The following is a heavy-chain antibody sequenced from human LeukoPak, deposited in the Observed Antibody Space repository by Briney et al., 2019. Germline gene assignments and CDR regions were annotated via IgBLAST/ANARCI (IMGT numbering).Heavy chain of an antibody. CDR1: GFTVSNNY. Sequence: GGSLRLSCAASGFTVSNNYMSWVRQAPGKGVEWVSVIYSSGSTDYADSVKGRFTTYRDNSKNTLYLQMNSLRDEDTAVYYCARGGDIVGTSRSAFDIWGQGTMVTVSS. CDR2: IYSSGST. V-gene: IGHV3-53*01. J-gene: IGHJ3*02. D-gene: IGHD1-26*01. CDR3: ARGGDIVGTSRSAFDI.